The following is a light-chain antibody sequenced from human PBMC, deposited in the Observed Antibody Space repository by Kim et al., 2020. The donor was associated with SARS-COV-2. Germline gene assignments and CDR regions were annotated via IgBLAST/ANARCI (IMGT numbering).Light chain of an antibody. Sequence: DLHMTQSPSSLSASVGDRVTITCRASQSISSYLNWYQQKPGKAPKLLIYAASSLQSGVPSRFSGSGSGTDFTLTISSLQPEDFATYYCQQRYSTPYTFGQGTKLEI. CDR3: QQRYSTPYT. CDR1: QSISSY. CDR2: AAS. V-gene: IGKV1-39*01. J-gene: IGKJ2*01.